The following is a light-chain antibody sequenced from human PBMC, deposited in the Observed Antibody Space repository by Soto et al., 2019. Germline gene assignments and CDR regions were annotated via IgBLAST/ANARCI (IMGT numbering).Light chain of an antibody. CDR1: SSDIGTYNF. Sequence: QSALTQPASVSGSPGQSVTISCTGTSSDIGTYNFVSWYQQLPGKAPKLIIYEVSNRPSGVSNRFSGSKSGNTASLTISGLQAEDEADYYCSSYTSSSTLYVFGTGTKVTVL. CDR2: EVS. J-gene: IGLJ1*01. V-gene: IGLV2-14*01. CDR3: SSYTSSSTLYV.